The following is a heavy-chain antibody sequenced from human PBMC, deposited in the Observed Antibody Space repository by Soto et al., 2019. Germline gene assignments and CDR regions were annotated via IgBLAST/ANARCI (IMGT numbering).Heavy chain of an antibody. CDR1: GGSLSSSAYS. CDR2: IYQSGST. V-gene: IGHV4-30-2*01. Sequence: PSETLSLTCAVSGGSLSSSAYSWSWIRQPPGKGLEWIGFIYQSGSTYYNPSLKSRVTMSLDRPKNQFSLKLSSVTAADTAVYYCARELLFYDSDGLSWDDAFDIWGQGTMVTVSS. J-gene: IGHJ3*02. D-gene: IGHD3-22*01. CDR3: ARELLFYDSDGLSWDDAFDI.